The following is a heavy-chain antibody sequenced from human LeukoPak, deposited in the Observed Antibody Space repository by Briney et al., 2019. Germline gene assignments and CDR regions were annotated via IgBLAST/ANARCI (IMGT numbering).Heavy chain of an antibody. D-gene: IGHD3-22*01. CDR1: GYTFTSYG. J-gene: IGHJ5*02. V-gene: IGHV1-18*01. CDR3: ARDSHIYYYGNSGYYHSGWFDP. Sequence: GASVKVSCKASGYTFTSYGITWVRQAPGQGLEWMGWINAYNANTNYAQKFQGRVTMTTDTSTSTAYMELRSLRSDDTAVYYCARDSHIYYYGNSGYYHSGWFDPWGQGTLVTVSS. CDR2: INAYNANT.